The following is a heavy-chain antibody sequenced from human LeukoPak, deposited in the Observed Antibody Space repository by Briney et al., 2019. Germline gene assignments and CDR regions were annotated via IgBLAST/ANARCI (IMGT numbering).Heavy chain of an antibody. CDR2: IYYSGST. CDR1: GGSISSSSYY. V-gene: IGHV4-39*07. CDR3: ARVVSYDSSGYYYVSPLYFDY. D-gene: IGHD3-22*01. Sequence: NPSETLSLTCTVSGGSISSSSYYWGWIRQPPGKGLEWIGSIYYSGSTYYNPSLKSRVTISVDTSKNQFSLKLSSVTAADTAVYYCARVVSYDSSGYYYVSPLYFDYWGQGTLVTVSS. J-gene: IGHJ4*02.